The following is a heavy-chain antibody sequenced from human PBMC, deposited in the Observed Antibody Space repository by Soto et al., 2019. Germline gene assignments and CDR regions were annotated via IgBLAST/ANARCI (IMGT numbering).Heavy chain of an antibody. J-gene: IGHJ2*01. CDR2: INHSGST. Sequence: GKGLEWIGEINHSGSTNYNPSPKSRVTISVDTSKNQFSLKLSSVTAADTAVYYCARAGSVIFQAVNGLPDCSKVTAFLLNRSSDL. D-gene: IGHD2-21*01. CDR3: ARAGSVIFQAVNGLPDCSKVTAFLLNRSSDL. V-gene: IGHV4-34*01.